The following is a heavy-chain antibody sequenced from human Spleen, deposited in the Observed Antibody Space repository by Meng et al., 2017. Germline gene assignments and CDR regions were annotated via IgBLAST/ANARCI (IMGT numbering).Heavy chain of an antibody. Sequence: GESLKISCSGLNFGSIFSDHWMTWVRQAPGKGLEWVANIKPDGTEKNYVDSVKGRCTISRNNARNSLYRQMNSLRAEDTALYYCARGNWYFSDYWGQGTVVTVSS. CDR1: GSIFSDHW. J-gene: IGHJ4*02. CDR2: IKPDGTEK. D-gene: IGHD1-7*01. CDR3: ARGNWYFSDY. V-gene: IGHV3-7*01.